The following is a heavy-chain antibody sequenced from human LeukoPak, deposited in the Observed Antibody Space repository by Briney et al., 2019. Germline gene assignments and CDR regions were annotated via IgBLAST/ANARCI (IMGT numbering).Heavy chain of an antibody. Sequence: PSETLSLTCTVSGGSISNYYWSWIRQPPGKGLEWIGYIYYSGSTNYNPSLKSRVTISVDTSKNQFSLKLSSVTAADTAVYYCARASILEWLLYRRGGYYFDYWGQGTLVTVSS. V-gene: IGHV4-59*01. CDR1: GGSISNYY. J-gene: IGHJ4*02. D-gene: IGHD3-3*01. CDR3: ARASILEWLLYRRGGYYFDY. CDR2: IYYSGST.